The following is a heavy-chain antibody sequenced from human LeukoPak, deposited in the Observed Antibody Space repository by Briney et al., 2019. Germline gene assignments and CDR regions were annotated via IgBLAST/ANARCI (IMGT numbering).Heavy chain of an antibody. CDR1: GYTFTSYY. D-gene: IGHD5-12*01. J-gene: IGHJ4*02. V-gene: IGHV1-46*01. Sequence: ASVKVSCKASGYTFTSYYMHWVGQARGQGREWMGIINPSGGSPSYAQKFQGRVTITRDTSTSTVYMELSSLRSEDTAVYYCARPTSGYDSYFDYWGQGTLVTVSS. CDR2: INPSGGSP. CDR3: ARPTSGYDSYFDY.